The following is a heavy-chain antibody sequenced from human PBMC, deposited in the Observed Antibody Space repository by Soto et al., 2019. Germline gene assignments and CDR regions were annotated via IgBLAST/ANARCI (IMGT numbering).Heavy chain of an antibody. CDR1: GFSLSTSGVG. Sequence: QITLKESGPTLVKPTQTLTLTCTISGFSLSTSGVGVGWIRQPPGKALEWLAVIYWDEDKRYSPSLKSRLTITKDTSNNLVVLTVTNMDPVDTATYYCAHVNPTYYYDSSGYHDWGQGNLVTVSS. CDR2: IYWDEDK. CDR3: AHVNPTYYYDSSGYHD. V-gene: IGHV2-5*02. D-gene: IGHD3-22*01. J-gene: IGHJ4*02.